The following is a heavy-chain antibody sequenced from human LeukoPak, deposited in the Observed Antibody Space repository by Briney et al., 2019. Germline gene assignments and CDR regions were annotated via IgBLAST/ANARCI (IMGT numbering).Heavy chain of an antibody. CDR1: GGSISSSSYY. CDR2: INHSGST. Sequence: SETLSLTSTVSGGSISSSSYYWSWIRQPPGKGLEWIGEINHSGSTNYNPSLKSRVTISVDTSKNQFSLKLSSVTAADTAVYYCAMTDSHYYYYMDVWGKGTTVTISS. V-gene: IGHV4-39*07. J-gene: IGHJ6*03. D-gene: IGHD2-21*02. CDR3: AMTDSHYYYYMDV.